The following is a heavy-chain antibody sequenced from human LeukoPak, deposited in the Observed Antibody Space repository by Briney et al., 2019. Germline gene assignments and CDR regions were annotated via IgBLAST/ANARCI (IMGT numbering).Heavy chain of an antibody. D-gene: IGHD5-24*01. CDR3: ARDQRDGYNAEYYFDY. V-gene: IGHV3-30-3*01. CDR1: GFTFGDYA. J-gene: IGHJ4*02. Sequence: GGSLRLSCTASGFTFGDYAMSWIRQAPGKGLEWVAVISYDGSNKYYADSVKGRFTISRDNSKNTLYLQMNSLRAEDTAVYYCARDQRDGYNAEYYFDYWGQGTLVTVSS. CDR2: ISYDGSNK.